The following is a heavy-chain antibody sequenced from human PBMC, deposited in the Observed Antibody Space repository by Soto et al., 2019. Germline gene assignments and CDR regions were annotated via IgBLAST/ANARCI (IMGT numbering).Heavy chain of an antibody. V-gene: IGHV4-59*01. CDR3: ARDNMVRGVTSNWFDP. Sequence: SETMSHPYSVSGGNSGGYYWSWIRKPPGKGLEWIGYIYYSGSTNYNPSLKSRVTISVDTSKNQFSLKLSSVTAADTAVYYCARDNMVRGVTSNWFDPWGQGTLVTVSS. J-gene: IGHJ5*02. CDR1: GGNSGGYY. D-gene: IGHD3-10*01. CDR2: IYYSGST.